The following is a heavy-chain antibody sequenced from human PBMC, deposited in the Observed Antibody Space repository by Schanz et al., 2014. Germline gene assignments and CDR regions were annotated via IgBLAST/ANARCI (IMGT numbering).Heavy chain of an antibody. Sequence: QVQLVQSGADVKKPGSSMKVSCKASGGTFSTYPINWLRQAPGQGLEWMGIINPSGGGTSYALRFQDRVTVTRDTSTSTAYMELSSLRYEDTALYYCARGTMPGTFDIWGQGTMVTVSS. V-gene: IGHV1-46*01. CDR2: INPSGGGT. CDR1: GGTFSTYP. J-gene: IGHJ3*02. CDR3: ARGTMPGTFDI. D-gene: IGHD2-2*01.